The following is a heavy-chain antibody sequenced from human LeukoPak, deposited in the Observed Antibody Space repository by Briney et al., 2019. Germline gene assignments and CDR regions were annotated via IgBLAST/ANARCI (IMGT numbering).Heavy chain of an antibody. J-gene: IGHJ3*02. Sequence: PGGSLRLSCAASGFTFSSYSMNWVRQAPGKGLEWVSSISSSSSYIYYADSVKGRFTISRDNAKNSLYLQMNSLRAEDTAVYYCVQNTVQLERRGSAFDIWGQGTMVTVSS. CDR2: ISSSSSYI. V-gene: IGHV3-21*01. D-gene: IGHD1-1*01. CDR3: VQNTVQLERRGSAFDI. CDR1: GFTFSSYS.